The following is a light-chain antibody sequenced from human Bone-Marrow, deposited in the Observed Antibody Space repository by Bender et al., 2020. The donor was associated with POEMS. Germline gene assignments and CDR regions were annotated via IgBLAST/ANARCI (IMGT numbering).Light chain of an antibody. J-gene: IGLJ3*02. V-gene: IGLV1-44*01. Sequence: QSVLTQPTSASGTLGQRVTISCSGGSSNIGAHAVNWYQNLPGTAPKLLIYSSHRRPSEVPDRFSGSRSGTSASLAISGLQSEDEADYYCAVWDDSLNGWVFGGGTKLTVL. CDR2: SSH. CDR3: AVWDDSLNGWV. CDR1: SSNIGAHA.